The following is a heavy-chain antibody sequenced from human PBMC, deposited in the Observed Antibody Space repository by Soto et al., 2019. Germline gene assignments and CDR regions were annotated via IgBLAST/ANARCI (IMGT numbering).Heavy chain of an antibody. CDR1: GGSISSGDYY. CDR3: ARGPPVCYGMDV. CDR2: IYYRGGT. Sequence: PSETLSLTCTVSGGSISSGDYYWSWIRQPPGKGLEWIGYIYYRGGTYYNPSLKSRVTISVDTSKNQFSLKLSSVTAADTAVYYCARGPPVCYGMDVWGQGTTVTVSS. J-gene: IGHJ6*02. V-gene: IGHV4-30-4*01.